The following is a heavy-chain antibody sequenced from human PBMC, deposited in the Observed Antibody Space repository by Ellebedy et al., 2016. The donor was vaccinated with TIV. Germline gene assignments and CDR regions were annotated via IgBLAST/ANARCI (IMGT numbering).Heavy chain of an antibody. Sequence: GESLKISCAASGFTFSSYEMNWIRQAPGKGLEWVSYISSSGSTIYYAESVKGRFTISRDNAKNSLYLQMNSLRDEDTAVYYCASPSCPITMVREVGMDVWGQGTTVTVSS. CDR3: ASPSCPITMVREVGMDV. D-gene: IGHD3-10*01. V-gene: IGHV3-48*03. J-gene: IGHJ6*02. CDR2: ISSSGSTI. CDR1: GFTFSSYE.